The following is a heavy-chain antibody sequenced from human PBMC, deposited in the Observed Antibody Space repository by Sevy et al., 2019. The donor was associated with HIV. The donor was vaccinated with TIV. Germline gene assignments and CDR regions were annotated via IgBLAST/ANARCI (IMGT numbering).Heavy chain of an antibody. J-gene: IGHJ4*02. CDR3: ARDVRGEGSRPVDLDY. CDR2: IWNDGSNK. V-gene: IGHV3-33*01. CDR1: GFTFSDFG. D-gene: IGHD3-10*02. Sequence: GGSLRLSCAASGFTFSDFGMQWVRQAPGKGLQWVAVIWNDGSNKYYADSVKGRFTTSRDNSSNTLYLQMNSLRAEDTAVYYWARDVRGEGSRPVDLDYWGQGTLVTVSS.